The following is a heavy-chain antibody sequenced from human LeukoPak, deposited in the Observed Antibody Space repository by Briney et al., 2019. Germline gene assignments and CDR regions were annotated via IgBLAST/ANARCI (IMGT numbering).Heavy chain of an antibody. V-gene: IGHV4-59*11. D-gene: IGHD1-7*01. J-gene: IGHJ4*02. CDR1: GGSISSHY. CDR2: IYYSGST. CDR3: ARGAGEWTGTTGDY. Sequence: SETLSLTCTVSGGSISSHYWSWIRQPPGKGLEWIGYIYYSGSTNYNPSLKSRVTISVDTSKNQFSLKLSSVTAADTAVYYCARGAGEWTGTTGDYWGQGTLVTVSS.